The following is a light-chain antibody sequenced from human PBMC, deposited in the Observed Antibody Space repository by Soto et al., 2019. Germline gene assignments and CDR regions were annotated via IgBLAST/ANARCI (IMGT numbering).Light chain of an antibody. V-gene: IGKV3-20*01. CDR1: QSVSNSY. J-gene: IGKJ1*01. CDR3: QQYGTSPRT. CDR2: GAF. Sequence: IVLSKSPCTLSLYKGERATLSCRASQSVSNSYLAWYQQKPGQAPRLLIYGAFARATDAPDRFSGSESGTDFTLTIDRLEPEDSAVYYCQQYGTSPRTFGQGAKA.